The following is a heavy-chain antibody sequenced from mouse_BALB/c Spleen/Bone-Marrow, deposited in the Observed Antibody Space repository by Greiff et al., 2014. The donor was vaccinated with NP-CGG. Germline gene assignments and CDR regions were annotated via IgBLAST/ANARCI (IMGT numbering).Heavy chain of an antibody. CDR1: GYTFTEYT. D-gene: IGHD2-2*01. V-gene: IGHV1-18*01. CDR3: ARKEYGYDRYFDV. Sequence: DVHLVESGPELVKPGASVKISCKTSGYTFTEYTMHWVKQSHGKSLEWIGGINPNSGGTSYNQKFKGKAALTVDKSSSTAYMELRSLTSEDSAVYYCARKEYGYDRYFDVWGAGTTVTVSS. J-gene: IGHJ1*01. CDR2: INPNSGGT.